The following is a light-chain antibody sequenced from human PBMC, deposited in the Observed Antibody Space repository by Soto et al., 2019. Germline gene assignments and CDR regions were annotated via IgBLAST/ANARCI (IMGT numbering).Light chain of an antibody. Sequence: QPVLTQSSSASASLGSSVKLTCTLSSGHSSYIIAWHQQQPGKAPRYLMKLEGSGSYNKGSGVPDRFSGSSSGADRYLTISNLQFEDEADYYCETWDSKTRVFGGGTKFTVL. CDR3: ETWDSKTRV. CDR2: LEGSGSY. J-gene: IGLJ2*01. CDR1: SGHSSYI. V-gene: IGLV4-60*02.